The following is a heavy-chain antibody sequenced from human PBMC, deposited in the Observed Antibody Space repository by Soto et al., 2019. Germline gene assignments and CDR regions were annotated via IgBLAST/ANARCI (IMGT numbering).Heavy chain of an antibody. CDR3: ARRYGSAIDY. CDR1: GGTISSWY. CDR2: IYYSGRT. Sequence: QVQLQESGPGLVKPSETLSLTCTVSGGTISSWYWSWIRQPPGKGLEWIGYIYYSGRTNCNPSLKSRVTISVDTSKTQFSLKLSSVTAADTAVYYCARRYGSAIDYWGQGTLVTVSS. V-gene: IGHV4-59*08. D-gene: IGHD1-26*01. J-gene: IGHJ4*02.